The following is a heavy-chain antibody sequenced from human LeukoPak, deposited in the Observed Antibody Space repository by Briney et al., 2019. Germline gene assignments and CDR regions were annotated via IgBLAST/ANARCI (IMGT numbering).Heavy chain of an antibody. D-gene: IGHD3-10*01. V-gene: IGHV3-74*01. CDR1: GFTFSSYW. Sequence: GGSLRLSCAASGFTFSSYWMHWVRQAPGKGLVWVSRINTDGSSTSYADSVKGRFTISRDSAKNTLYLQMNSLRAEDTAVYYCARTVPGYFFDYWGQGTLVTVSS. CDR3: ARTVPGYFFDY. J-gene: IGHJ4*02. CDR2: INTDGSST.